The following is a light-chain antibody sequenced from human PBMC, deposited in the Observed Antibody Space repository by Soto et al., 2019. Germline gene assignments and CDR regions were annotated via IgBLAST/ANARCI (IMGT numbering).Light chain of an antibody. CDR2: GNT. CDR1: SSNIGAGYD. V-gene: IGLV1-40*01. J-gene: IGLJ2*01. CDR3: LSFDSSLSVV. Sequence: QAVVTQPTSVSGAPGQRVTISCTGSSSNIGAGYDVHWYQQLPGRAPKLLIYGNTNRPSGVPDRVSGSKSGTSASLAITGLQAEDEADYYCLSFDSSLSVVFGGGTKLTVL.